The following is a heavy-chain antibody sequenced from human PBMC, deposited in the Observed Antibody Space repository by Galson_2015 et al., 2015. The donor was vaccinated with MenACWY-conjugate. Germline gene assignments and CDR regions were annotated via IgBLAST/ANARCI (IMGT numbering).Heavy chain of an antibody. D-gene: IGHD2-15*01. J-gene: IGHJ4*02. Sequence: CAISGDSVSSNSAAWNWIRQSPSRGLEWLGRIYYRSKWNYNYALSVKSRIIINPDTSKNQFSLQLNSVTPEDTAVYFCARMHGGYVDYWGQGALVTVSS. CDR3: ARMHGGYVDY. CDR2: IYYRSKWNY. CDR1: GDSVSSNSAA. V-gene: IGHV6-1*01.